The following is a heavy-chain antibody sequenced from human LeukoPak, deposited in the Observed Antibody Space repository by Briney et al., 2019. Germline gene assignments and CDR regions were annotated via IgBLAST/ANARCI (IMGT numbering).Heavy chain of an antibody. V-gene: IGHV4-4*07. Sequence: PSESLSLTCTVSGGSISSYYWSWIRQPAGKGLEWIGRIYTSGSTNYNPSLKSRVTMSVDTSKNQFSLKLSSVTAADTAVYYCARHEKYYDILTGYRPHYYFDYWGQGTLVAVSS. D-gene: IGHD3-9*01. CDR2: IYTSGST. J-gene: IGHJ4*02. CDR3: ARHEKYYDILTGYRPHYYFDY. CDR1: GGSISSYY.